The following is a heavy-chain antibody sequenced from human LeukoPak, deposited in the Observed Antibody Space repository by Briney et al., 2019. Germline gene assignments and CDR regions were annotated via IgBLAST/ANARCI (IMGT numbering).Heavy chain of an antibody. CDR1: GFTFSSYE. Sequence: GGSLRLSCAASGFTFSSYEMNWVRQAPGKGLEWVSYISSSGSTIYYADSVKGRFTISRDNAKNSLYLQMNSLRAEDTAVYYCARFYGDYYGYYDYWGQGTLVTVSS. D-gene: IGHD4-17*01. J-gene: IGHJ4*02. CDR2: ISSSGSTI. CDR3: ARFYGDYYGYYDY. V-gene: IGHV3-48*03.